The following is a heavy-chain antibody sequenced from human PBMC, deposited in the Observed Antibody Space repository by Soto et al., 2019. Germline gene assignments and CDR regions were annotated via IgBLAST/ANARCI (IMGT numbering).Heavy chain of an antibody. CDR3: AGRGGGWFDL. CDR1: GGSISSGDYY. J-gene: IGHJ5*02. Sequence: PSETLSLTCTVSGGSISSGDYYWSWIRQPPGKGLEWIGYIYHSGSTYYNPSLKSRVTISVDRSKNQFSLKLSSVTAADTAVYYCAGRGGGWFDLWAQGTLVTVSS. V-gene: IGHV4-30-2*01. D-gene: IGHD3-10*01. CDR2: IYHSGST.